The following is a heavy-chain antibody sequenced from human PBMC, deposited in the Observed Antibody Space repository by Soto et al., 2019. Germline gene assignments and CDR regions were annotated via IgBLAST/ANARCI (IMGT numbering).Heavy chain of an antibody. J-gene: IGHJ6*02. CDR2: ISSSGSII. Sequence: GSLRLSCAASGFTFSDYYMSWIRQAPGKGLEWVSDISSSGSIIYYADSVKGRFTISRDNAKNTLYLQMSSLRAEDTAVYYCVKVGVGCSGGSCYSGLYGMDVWGQGTTVTVSS. D-gene: IGHD2-15*01. V-gene: IGHV3-11*04. CDR3: VKVGVGCSGGSCYSGLYGMDV. CDR1: GFTFSDYY.